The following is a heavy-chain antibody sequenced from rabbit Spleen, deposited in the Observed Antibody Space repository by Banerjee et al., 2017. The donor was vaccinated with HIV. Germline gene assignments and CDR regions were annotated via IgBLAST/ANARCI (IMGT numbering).Heavy chain of an antibody. D-gene: IGHD4-2*01. CDR3: VRDQAGDAGYGPYYLNL. Sequence: QSLEESGGDLVKPGASLTLTCTASGVSFSSSSYMCWVRQAPGKGLEWIACIDTGSSTFTYFATWAKGRFTISKTSSTTVTLQMTRLTAADTATYFCVRDQAGDAGYGPYYLNLWGPGTLVTVS. CDR1: GVSFSSSSY. CDR2: IDTGSSTFT. V-gene: IGHV1S40*01. J-gene: IGHJ4*01.